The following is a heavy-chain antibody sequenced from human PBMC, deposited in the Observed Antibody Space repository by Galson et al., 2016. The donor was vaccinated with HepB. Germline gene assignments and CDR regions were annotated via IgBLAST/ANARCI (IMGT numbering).Heavy chain of an antibody. V-gene: IGHV4-59*01. D-gene: IGHD3-3*01. CDR3: ARGVYDFWSGYPDP. CDR1: GGSISSYY. Sequence: LSLTCTVSGGSISSYYWSWIRQPPGKGLGWIGYIYYTGSTNYNPSLKSRVTISVDTSKNQFSLKLSSVTAADTAVYYCARGVYDFWSGYPDPWGQGTLVTVSS. J-gene: IGHJ5*02. CDR2: IYYTGST.